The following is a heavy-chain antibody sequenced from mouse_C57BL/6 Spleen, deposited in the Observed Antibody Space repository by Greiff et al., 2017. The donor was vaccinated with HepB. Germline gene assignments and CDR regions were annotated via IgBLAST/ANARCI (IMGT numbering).Heavy chain of an antibody. Sequence: QVQLQQSGPELVKPGASVKISCKASGYAFSSSWMNWVKQRPGKGLEWIGRIYPGDGDTNYNGKFKGKATLTADKSSSTAYMQLSSLTSEDSAVYFCAREGLYYYGSSYDWYFDVWGTGTTVTVSS. CDR2: IYPGDGDT. D-gene: IGHD1-1*01. J-gene: IGHJ1*03. V-gene: IGHV1-82*01. CDR1: GYAFSSSW. CDR3: AREGLYYYGSSYDWYFDV.